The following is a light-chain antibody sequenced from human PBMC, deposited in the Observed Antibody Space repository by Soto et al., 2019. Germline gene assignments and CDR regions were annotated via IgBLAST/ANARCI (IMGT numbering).Light chain of an antibody. J-gene: IGKJ5*01. CDR3: QQLFDSPIT. CDR2: AAS. V-gene: IGKV1-9*01. Sequence: DIQLTQSPSFLSPSIGESVTITCRASQVISTSLAWYQVKPGKAPNLLIYAASTLESGVPSRFSATVSVTEVSLTITSLQPEDFATYYCQQLFDSPITFGQGTRLEIK. CDR1: QVISTS.